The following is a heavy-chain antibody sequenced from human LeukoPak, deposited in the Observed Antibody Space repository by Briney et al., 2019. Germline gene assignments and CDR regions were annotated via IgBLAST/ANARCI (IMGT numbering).Heavy chain of an antibody. CDR1: GGSISSSSYY. V-gene: IGHV4-39*01. CDR2: IYYSGST. J-gene: IGHJ4*02. Sequence: PSETLSLTCTVSGGSISSSSYYWGWIRQPPGKGLEWIGSIYYSGSTYYNPSLKSRVTISVDTSKNQFSLKLSSVTAADTAVYYCATSAVAGYYFDYWGQGTLVTVSS. D-gene: IGHD6-19*01. CDR3: ATSAVAGYYFDY.